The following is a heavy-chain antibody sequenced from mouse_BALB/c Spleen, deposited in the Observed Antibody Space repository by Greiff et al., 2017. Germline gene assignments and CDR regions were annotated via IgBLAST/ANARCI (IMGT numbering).Heavy chain of an antibody. J-gene: IGHJ3*01. D-gene: IGHD1-1*01. CDR1: GYSITSDYA. V-gene: IGHV3-2*02. Sequence: DVKLQESGPGLVKPSQSLSLTCTVTGYSITSDYAWNWIRQFPGNKLEWMGYISYSGSTSYNPSLKSRISITRDTSKNQFFLQLNSVTTEDTATYYCARNYYYGSFAYWGQGTLVTVSA. CDR2: ISYSGST. CDR3: ARNYYYGSFAY.